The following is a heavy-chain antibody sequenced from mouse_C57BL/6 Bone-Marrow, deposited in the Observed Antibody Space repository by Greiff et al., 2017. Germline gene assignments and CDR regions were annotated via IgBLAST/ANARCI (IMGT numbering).Heavy chain of an antibody. CDR1: GYTFTSYW. V-gene: IGHV1-55*01. CDR3: ARYYGNYDWYFDV. Sequence: VQLQQPGAELVKPGASVKMSCKASGYTFTSYWITWVKQRPGQGLEWIGDIYPGSGSTNYNEKFKSKATLTVETSSSTAYMQLSSLTSEDSAVYYGARYYGNYDWYFDVWGTGTTVTVSS. CDR2: IYPGSGST. J-gene: IGHJ1*03. D-gene: IGHD2-1*01.